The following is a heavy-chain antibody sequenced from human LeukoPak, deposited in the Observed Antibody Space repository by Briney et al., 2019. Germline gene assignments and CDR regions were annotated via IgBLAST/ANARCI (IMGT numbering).Heavy chain of an antibody. CDR2: ISSSGGTI. CDR3: ARRQGEGWFDP. V-gene: IGHV3-48*04. Sequence: PGGSLRLSCAASGFTFSSYSMNWIRQAPGKGLEWVSHISSSGGTIYYADSVKGRFTISRDNAKNSLYLQMNSLRAEDTAVYYCARRQGEGWFDPWGQGTLVTVSS. J-gene: IGHJ5*02. CDR1: GFTFSSYS.